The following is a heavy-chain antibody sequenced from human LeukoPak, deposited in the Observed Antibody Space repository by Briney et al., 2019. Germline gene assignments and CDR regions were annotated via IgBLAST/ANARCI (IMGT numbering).Heavy chain of an antibody. Sequence: SVKVSCKASGGTLSTYAITWVRQAPGQGLEWMGGIIPIFGTTNYAQNFQGRVTITTDASTNPAYMALSSLRSEDTAVYYCAFEIRDVFDIWGQGTVVTVSS. D-gene: IGHD3-9*01. J-gene: IGHJ3*02. CDR3: AFEIRDVFDI. CDR1: GGTLSTYA. V-gene: IGHV1-69*05. CDR2: IIPIFGTT.